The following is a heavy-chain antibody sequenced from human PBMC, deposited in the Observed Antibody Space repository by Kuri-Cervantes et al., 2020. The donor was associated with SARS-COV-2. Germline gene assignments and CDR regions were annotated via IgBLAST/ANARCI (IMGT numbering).Heavy chain of an antibody. CDR2: ISYDGTNK. V-gene: IGHV3-30*18. J-gene: IGHJ6*02. D-gene: IGHD3-22*01. CDR3: AKDNLGWDYNNRGMDA. Sequence: GGSLRLSCAASGFSFSSYGMSWVRQAPGKGLEWVAVISYDGTNKYYVDSVKGRFTISRDNSKNTLYLQMNSLRPEDTAVYYCAKDNLGWDYNNRGMDAWGQGTTVTVSS. CDR1: GFSFSSYG.